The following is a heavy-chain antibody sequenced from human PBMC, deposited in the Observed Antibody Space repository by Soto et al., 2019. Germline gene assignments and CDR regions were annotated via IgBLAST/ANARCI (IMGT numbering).Heavy chain of an antibody. Sequence: QVQLVESGGGVVQPGRSLRLSCAASGFTFSSYGMHWVRQAPGKGLEWVAVISYDGSNKYYADSVKGRFTISRDNSKNTLYLQMNSLRAEDTAVYYCAKVRYTVTISKSSSTGFDAFDIWGQGTMVTVSS. V-gene: IGHV3-30*18. D-gene: IGHD4-17*01. CDR3: AKVRYTVTISKSSSTGFDAFDI. CDR1: GFTFSSYG. CDR2: ISYDGSNK. J-gene: IGHJ3*02.